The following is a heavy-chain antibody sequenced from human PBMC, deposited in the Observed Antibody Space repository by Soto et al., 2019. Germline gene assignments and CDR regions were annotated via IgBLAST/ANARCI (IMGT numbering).Heavy chain of an antibody. CDR2: IFSNDEK. Sequence: QVTLKESGPVLVKPTETLTLTCTVSGFSLSNARMGVSWIRQPPGKALEWLAHIFSNDEKSYSTSLKSRLTIXKXSSQSQVVLTMTNMDPVDTATYYCARIQSVAGNFDYWGQGTLVTVSS. D-gene: IGHD6-19*01. CDR1: GFSLSNARMG. J-gene: IGHJ4*02. V-gene: IGHV2-26*01. CDR3: ARIQSVAGNFDY.